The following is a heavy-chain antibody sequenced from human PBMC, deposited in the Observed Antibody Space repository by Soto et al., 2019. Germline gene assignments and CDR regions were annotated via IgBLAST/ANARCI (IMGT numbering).Heavy chain of an antibody. CDR1: GGSISSYY. D-gene: IGHD6-13*01. CDR2: IYYSGST. CDR3: ARAVGEIAAETYYYYMDV. Sequence: SETLSLTCTVSGGSISSYYWSWIRQPPGKGLEWIGYIYYSGSTNYNPSLKSRVTISVDTSKNQFSLKLSSVTAADTAVYYCARAVGEIAAETYYYYMDVWGQGTTVTVSS. J-gene: IGHJ6*03. V-gene: IGHV4-59*01.